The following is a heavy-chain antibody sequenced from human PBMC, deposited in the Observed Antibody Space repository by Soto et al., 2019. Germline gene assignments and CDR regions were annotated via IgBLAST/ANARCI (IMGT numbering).Heavy chain of an antibody. V-gene: IGHV1-18*01. J-gene: IGHJ4*02. CDR1: DYSFSTYS. CDR2: INPYNGNT. Sequence: QVQLVQSGVEVKRPGASVRVSCKASDYSFSTYSLSWVRQAPGQGLEWMGRINPYNGNTNSAQKFQGRATMTTVTSSSTAYMEMRSLTSDDTAIYYCARDVLSSSPYFDYWGQGTLVTVSS. CDR3: ARDVLSSSPYFDY. D-gene: IGHD3-10*02.